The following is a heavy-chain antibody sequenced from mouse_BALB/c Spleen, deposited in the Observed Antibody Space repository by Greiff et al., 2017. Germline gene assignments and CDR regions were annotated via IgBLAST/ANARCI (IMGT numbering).Heavy chain of an antibody. CDR1: GYSITSGYY. CDR3: ARDRGYYGYYYAMDY. Sequence: ESGPGLVKPSQSLSLTCSVTGYSITSGYYWNWIRQFPGNKLEWMGYISYDGSNNYNPSLKNRISITRDTSKNQFFLKLNSVTTEDTATYYCARDRGYYGYYYAMDYWGQGTSVTVSS. CDR2: ISYDGSN. D-gene: IGHD2-2*01. J-gene: IGHJ4*01. V-gene: IGHV3-6*02.